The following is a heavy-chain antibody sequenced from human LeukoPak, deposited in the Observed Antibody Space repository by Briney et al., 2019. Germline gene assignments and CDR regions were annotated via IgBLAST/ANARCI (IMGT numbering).Heavy chain of an antibody. CDR2: IYYSGSA. V-gene: IGHV4-39*07. J-gene: IGHJ4*02. Sequence: SETLSLTCTVSGGSVNSGTYYWSWIRQPPGKGLEWIGNIYYSGSAYYNPSLKSRVTMSVDTSKNQFSLKLSSVTAADTAVYYCASNLRSGSYPFDYWGQGTLVTVSS. D-gene: IGHD3-10*01. CDR1: GGSVNSGTYY. CDR3: ASNLRSGSYPFDY.